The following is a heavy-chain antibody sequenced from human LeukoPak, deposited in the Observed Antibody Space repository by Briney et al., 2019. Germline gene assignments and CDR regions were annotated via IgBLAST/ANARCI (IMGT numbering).Heavy chain of an antibody. J-gene: IGHJ3*02. V-gene: IGHV4-59*01. CDR1: GGSISSYY. Sequence: SETLSLTCTVSGGSISSYYGSWLRQPPGKGLEWIGYIYYSGSTNYNPSLKSRVTISVDTSKNQFSLKLSSVTAADTAVYYCARDNSQDAFDIWGQGTMVTVSS. CDR3: ARDNSQDAFDI. CDR2: IYYSGST. D-gene: IGHD4-23*01.